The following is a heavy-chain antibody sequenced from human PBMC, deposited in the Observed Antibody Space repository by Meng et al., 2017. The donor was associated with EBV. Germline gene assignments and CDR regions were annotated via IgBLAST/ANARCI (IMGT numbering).Heavy chain of an antibody. CDR3: ARGLAYGDYGVDY. D-gene: IGHD2-21*01. CDR1: GYSLSTFA. Sequence: QVQLVQSGSALKKPGAFVKVSCKASGYSLSTFAMNWVRQAPGQGLEWMGWINTDTGYATYAQGFRGRFVFSLETSVSTAYLQINSLKAADTAMYYCARGLAYGDYGVDYWGQGTLVTVAS. CDR2: INTDTGYA. V-gene: IGHV7-4-1*02. J-gene: IGHJ4*02.